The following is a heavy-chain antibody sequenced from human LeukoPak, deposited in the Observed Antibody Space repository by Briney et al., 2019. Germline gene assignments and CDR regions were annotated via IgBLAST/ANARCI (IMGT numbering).Heavy chain of an antibody. J-gene: IGHJ4*02. CDR3: AREEQWLTQKYYFDY. Sequence: GGSLRLSCAASGFTFSSYSMNWVRQAPGKGLEWFSSISSSSSYIYYADSVKGRFTISRDNAKNSLYLQMNSLRAEDTAVYYCAREEQWLTQKYYFDYWGQGTLVTVSS. CDR1: GFTFSSYS. V-gene: IGHV3-21*01. D-gene: IGHD6-19*01. CDR2: ISSSSSYI.